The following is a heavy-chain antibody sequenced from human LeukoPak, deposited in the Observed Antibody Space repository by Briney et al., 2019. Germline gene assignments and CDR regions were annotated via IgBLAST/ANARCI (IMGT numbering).Heavy chain of an antibody. J-gene: IGHJ6*03. CDR3: ARGRVVVVAATRRRYYYMDV. CDR1: GFTVSSNY. V-gene: IGHV3-66*01. D-gene: IGHD2-15*01. CDR2: IYSGGST. Sequence: GGSLRLSCAASGFTVSSNYMSWVRQAPGKGLEWVSVIYSGGSTYYADSVKGRFTISRDNSKNTLYLQMNSLRAEDTAVYYCARGRVVVVAATRRRYYYMDVWGKGTTVTVSS.